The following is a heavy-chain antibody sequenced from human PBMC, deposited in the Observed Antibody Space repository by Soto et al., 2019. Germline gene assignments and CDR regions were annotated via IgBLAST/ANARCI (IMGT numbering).Heavy chain of an antibody. CDR1: GGSISSSDYY. CDR3: ARRRFASSWGDS. J-gene: IGHJ4*02. CDR2: IYYSGST. V-gene: IGHV4-39*01. Sequence: PSETLSLTCTVSGGSISSSDYYWGWIRQPPGKGLEWIGDIYYSGSTSYNPSLKSRVTMSVDTSKNQFSLKLTSVTAADTAVYYCARRRFASSWGDSWGQGILVTVSS. D-gene: IGHD6-13*01.